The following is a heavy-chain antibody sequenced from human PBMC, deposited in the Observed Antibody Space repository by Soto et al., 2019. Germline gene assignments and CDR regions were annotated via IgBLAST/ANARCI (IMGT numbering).Heavy chain of an antibody. D-gene: IGHD4-17*01. V-gene: IGHV2-5*01. J-gene: IGHJ5*02. CDR3: AHRGYGNYPRDNWFDP. Sequence: QITLKESGPTLVKPTQALTLTCSFSGFSLSTSGRGVGWIRQPPGKALEWLAVIYWNDDKRFSPSLKGRLTIVKDTSRNQVVLTMTNVDPVDTATYYCAHRGYGNYPRDNWFDPWGQGILVTVSS. CDR1: GFSLSTSGRG. CDR2: IYWNDDK.